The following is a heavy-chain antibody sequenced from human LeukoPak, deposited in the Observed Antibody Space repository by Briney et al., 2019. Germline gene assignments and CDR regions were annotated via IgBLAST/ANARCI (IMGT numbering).Heavy chain of an antibody. D-gene: IGHD2-2*01. Sequence: SETLSLTCTVSGGSISSYYWSWIRQPAGKGLEWIGRIYTSGSTNYNPSLKSRATISVDTSKNQLSLKLTSVTAADTAVYYCARQNCTLTSCYDYYHYHMDVWGKGTAVTISS. CDR3: ARQNCTLTSCYDYYHYHMDV. J-gene: IGHJ6*03. V-gene: IGHV4-4*07. CDR1: GGSISSYY. CDR2: IYTSGST.